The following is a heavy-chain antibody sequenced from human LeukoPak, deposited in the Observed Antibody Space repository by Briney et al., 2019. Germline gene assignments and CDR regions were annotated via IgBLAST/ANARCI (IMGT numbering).Heavy chain of an antibody. Sequence: SETLSLTCTVSGGSISGYYWSWIRQPPGKALQWIGYINDSGGTDDNPSLKSRVTISVDMSNNQVSLKLSSVTTADTAIYYCARHLPVRAGAARFLDYWGQGTLVTVSS. CDR1: GGSISGYY. J-gene: IGHJ4*02. D-gene: IGHD4/OR15-4a*01. CDR3: ARHLPVRAGAARFLDY. V-gene: IGHV4-59*08. CDR2: INDSGGT.